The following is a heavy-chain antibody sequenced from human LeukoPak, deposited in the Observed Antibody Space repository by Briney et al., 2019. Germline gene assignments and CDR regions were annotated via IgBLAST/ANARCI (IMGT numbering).Heavy chain of an antibody. CDR1: GGTVSSYA. D-gene: IGHD6-13*01. CDR2: SIPILGIA. V-gene: IGHV1-69*04. CDR3: ARGPSSSWLREYGMDV. Sequence: ASVKVSCKASGGTVSSYAISWVRQAPGQGLEWMGRSIPILGIANYAQKFQGRVTITADKSTSTAYMELSSLRSEDTAVYYCARGPSSSWLREYGMDVWGQGTTVTVSS. J-gene: IGHJ6*02.